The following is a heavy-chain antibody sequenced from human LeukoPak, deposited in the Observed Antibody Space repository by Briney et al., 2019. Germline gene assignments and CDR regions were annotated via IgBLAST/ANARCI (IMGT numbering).Heavy chain of an antibody. D-gene: IGHD2-15*01. Sequence: PSQTLSLTCTVSGGSISSGDYYWSWIRQSPGKGLEWIGYIYYSGSTYYNPSLKSRVTISVDTSKNQSSLKLYSVTAADTAVYYCAKTEDIVLVVAARDAFDIWGQGTMVTVSS. CDR3: AKTEDIVLVVAARDAFDI. V-gene: IGHV4-30-4*01. J-gene: IGHJ3*02. CDR1: GGSISSGDYY. CDR2: IYYSGST.